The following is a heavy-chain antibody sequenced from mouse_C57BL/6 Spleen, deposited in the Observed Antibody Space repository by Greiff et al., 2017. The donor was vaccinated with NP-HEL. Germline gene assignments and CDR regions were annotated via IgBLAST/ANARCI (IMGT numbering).Heavy chain of an antibody. J-gene: IGHJ1*03. V-gene: IGHV2-9-1*01. CDR2: IWTGGGT. CDR1: GFSLTSYA. Sequence: VKLVESGPGLVAPSQSLSITCTVSGFSLTSYAISWVRQPPGKGLEWLGVIWTGGGTNYNSALKSRLSISKDNSKSQVFLKMNSLQTDDTARYYCARTYGSSYVGWYFDVWGTGTTVTVSS. D-gene: IGHD1-1*01. CDR3: ARTYGSSYVGWYFDV.